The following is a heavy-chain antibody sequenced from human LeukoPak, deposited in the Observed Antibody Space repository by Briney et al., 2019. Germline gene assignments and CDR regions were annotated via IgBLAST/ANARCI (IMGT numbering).Heavy chain of an antibody. CDR2: IYYSGST. CDR1: GGSISSGDYY. D-gene: IGHD6-6*01. J-gene: IGHJ6*02. CDR3: AREKAARPGDYYYGMDV. Sequence: SETLSLTCTVSGGSISSGDYYWSWIRQPPGKGLEWIGYIYYSGSTYYNPSLKSRVTISVDTSKNQFSLKPSSVTAADTAVYYCAREKAARPGDYYYGMDVWGQGTTVTVSS. V-gene: IGHV4-30-4*01.